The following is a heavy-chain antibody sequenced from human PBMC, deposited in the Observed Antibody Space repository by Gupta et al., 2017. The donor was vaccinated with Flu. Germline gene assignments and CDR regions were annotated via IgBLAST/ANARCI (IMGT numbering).Heavy chain of an antibody. J-gene: IGHJ4*02. V-gene: IGHV3-33*01. CDR2: IWYDGSNK. D-gene: IGHD1-26*01. Sequence: GMHWVRQAPGKGLEWVAVIWYDGSNKYYADSVKGRFTISRDNSKNTLYLQMNSLRAEDTAVYYCAREGSGVSYFDYWGQGTLVTVSS. CDR3: AREGSGVSYFDY. CDR1: G.